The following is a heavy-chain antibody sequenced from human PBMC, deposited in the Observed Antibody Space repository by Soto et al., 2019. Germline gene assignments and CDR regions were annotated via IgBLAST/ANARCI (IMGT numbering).Heavy chain of an antibody. Sequence: SETLSLTCTVSRDSVSSGDYYWSWIRQPPGKGLEWIGHVYFSGSTNYIPSLKSRLTMSVDTAKNQFSLKLNSVTAADTALYYCARIPVDTYMIYWSDPWGQGTQVTVS. CDR3: ARIPVDTYMIYWSDP. V-gene: IGHV4-61*08. J-gene: IGHJ5*02. D-gene: IGHD3-16*01. CDR2: VYFSGST. CDR1: RDSVSSGDYY.